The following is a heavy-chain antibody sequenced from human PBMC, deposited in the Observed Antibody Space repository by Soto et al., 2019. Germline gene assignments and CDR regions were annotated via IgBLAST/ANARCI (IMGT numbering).Heavy chain of an antibody. Sequence: GGSLRLSCAASGFTFSTFSMIWVRQAPGKGLEWVSYIDSGSRTIFYADSVKGRFTISRDNAKNSIYLQMKSLRDEDTSVYYCAQFSSWYGFQHWGQGTLVTVSS. CDR2: IDSGSRTI. CDR1: GFTFSTFS. D-gene: IGHD6-19*01. CDR3: AQFSSWYGFQH. V-gene: IGHV3-48*02. J-gene: IGHJ1*01.